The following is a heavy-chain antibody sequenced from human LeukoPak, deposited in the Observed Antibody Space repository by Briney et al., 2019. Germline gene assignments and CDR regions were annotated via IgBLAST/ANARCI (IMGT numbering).Heavy chain of an antibody. CDR1: GGSISSYY. J-gene: IGHJ5*02. D-gene: IGHD3-10*01. CDR2: IYTSGST. CDR3: ARHRTNIYYGSGSRNWFDP. Sequence: PSETLSLTCTVSGGSISSYYWSWIRQPAGKGLEWIGRIYTSGSTNYNPSLKRRVTMSVDTSKNQFSLKLSSVTAADTAVYYCARHRTNIYYGSGSRNWFDPWGQGTLVTVSS. V-gene: IGHV4-4*07.